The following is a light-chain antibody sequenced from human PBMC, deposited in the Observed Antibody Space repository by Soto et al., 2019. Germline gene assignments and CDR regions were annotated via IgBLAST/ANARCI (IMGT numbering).Light chain of an antibody. V-gene: IGKV3-15*01. Sequence: EIVMTQSPATLSVSPGERATLSCRASQSVSSNLAWYQQKPGQAPRLLIYGASTRATGIPARFSGSGSGTELNLTISSLQSEDFAVYYCQQYNNWPLGTFGQGTKVEIK. CDR1: QSVSSN. J-gene: IGKJ1*01. CDR2: GAS. CDR3: QQYNNWPLGT.